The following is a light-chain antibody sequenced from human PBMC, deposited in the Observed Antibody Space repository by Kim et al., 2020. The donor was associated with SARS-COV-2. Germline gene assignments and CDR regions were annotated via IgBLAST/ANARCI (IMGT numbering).Light chain of an antibody. CDR1: QSVSSRY. CDR3: QQSGSSPRT. CDR2: GAC. J-gene: IGKJ1*01. Sequence: SPGTRATPSCRGSQSVSSRYLAWYQKKPGQPPRLLIYGACSRATGIPDRFSGSGSGKDFTLTISRLEPDDSAVYYCQQSGSSPRTFGQGTKVDIK. V-gene: IGKV3-20*01.